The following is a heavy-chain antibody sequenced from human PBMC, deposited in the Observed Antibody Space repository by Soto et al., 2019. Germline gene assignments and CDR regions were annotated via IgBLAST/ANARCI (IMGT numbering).Heavy chain of an antibody. J-gene: IGHJ6*02. CDR2: IIPIFGTA. CDR1: RGTFSSYA. V-gene: IGHV1-69*12. D-gene: IGHD3-22*01. Sequence: QVQLVQSGAEVKKPGSSVKVSCKASRGTFSSYAISWVRQAPGQGLEWMGGIIPIFGTANYEQNLQGRVTITADESTSTAYMELSSLRSEDTAVYYCARDQDVSNYHGMDVWGQGTTVTVSS. CDR3: ARDQDVSNYHGMDV.